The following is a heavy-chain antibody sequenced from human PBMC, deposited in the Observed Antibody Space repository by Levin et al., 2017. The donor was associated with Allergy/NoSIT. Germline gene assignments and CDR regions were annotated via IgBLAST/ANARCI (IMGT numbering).Heavy chain of an antibody. CDR1: GFTVSSNY. J-gene: IGHJ4*02. CDR3: AREGGRYCSGHMCYSSSFDY. CDR2: IYSGTGGGT. D-gene: IGHD2-15*01. Sequence: GGSLRLSCAASGFTVSSNYMSWVRQAPGKGLEWVSVIYSGTGGGTSYADSVKGRFIISRDNSKNTLYLQMNSLRVEDTAVYYCAREGGRYCSGHMCYSSSFDYWGQGTLVTVSS. V-gene: IGHV3-66*01.